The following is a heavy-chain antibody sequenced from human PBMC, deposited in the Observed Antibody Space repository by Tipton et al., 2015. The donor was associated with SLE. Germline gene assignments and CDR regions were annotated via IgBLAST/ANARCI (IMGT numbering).Heavy chain of an antibody. CDR2: IYYSGST. CDR1: GDSISSYY. J-gene: IGHJ3*02. V-gene: IGHV4-59*08. CDR3: ARGVRYSSGQSAFDI. Sequence: TLSLTCTVSGDSISSYYWSWIRQPPGKGLEWIGYIYYSGSTNYNPSLKSRVTISVDTSKNQFSLKLSSVTAADTAVYYCARGVRYSSGQSAFDIWGQGTMVSVSS. D-gene: IGHD6-25*01.